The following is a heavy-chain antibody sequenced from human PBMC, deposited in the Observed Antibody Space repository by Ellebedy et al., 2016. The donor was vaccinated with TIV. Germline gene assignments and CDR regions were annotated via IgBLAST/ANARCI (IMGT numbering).Heavy chain of an antibody. Sequence: PGGSLRLSCAASGFTFSIFAMHWVRQAPGQGLEWVAVMSHDGSDKYYADSVKGRFTISRDNSKNTLYLQMNSLRVEDTAVYYCAREGVYSSSWYPFGMDVWGHGTTVTVSS. CDR1: GFTFSIFA. V-gene: IGHV3-30-3*01. D-gene: IGHD6-13*01. CDR3: AREGVYSSSWYPFGMDV. CDR2: MSHDGSDK. J-gene: IGHJ6*02.